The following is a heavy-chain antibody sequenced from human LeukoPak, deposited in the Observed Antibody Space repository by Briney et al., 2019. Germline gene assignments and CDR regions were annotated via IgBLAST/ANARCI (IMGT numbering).Heavy chain of an antibody. CDR1: DYSIDSGYY. D-gene: IGHD6-19*01. J-gene: IGHJ5*02. V-gene: IGHV4-38-2*02. CDR2: IHHSATT. Sequence: SETLSLTCSVSDYSIDSGYYWGWIRQPPGKGLEWIGSIHHSATTYYNPSLRSRVTVSVDTSKNQFSLRLNSVTAADTAVYYCARDRYSSGFDPWGQGTLVTVSS. CDR3: ARDRYSSGFDP.